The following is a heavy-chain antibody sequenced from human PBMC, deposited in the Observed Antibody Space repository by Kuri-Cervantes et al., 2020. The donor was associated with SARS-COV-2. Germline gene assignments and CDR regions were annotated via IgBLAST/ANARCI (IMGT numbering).Heavy chain of an antibody. Sequence: GESLKISCAASGFTFSDYYMSWIRQAPGKGLEWVSYISSSSSYTNYADSVKGRFTISRDNAKNSLYLQMNSLRAEDTAVYYCARDRISSGWYVGYYFDYWGQETLVTVSS. D-gene: IGHD6-19*01. CDR3: ARDRISSGWYVGYYFDY. CDR2: ISSSSSYT. V-gene: IGHV3-11*06. J-gene: IGHJ4*02. CDR1: GFTFSDYY.